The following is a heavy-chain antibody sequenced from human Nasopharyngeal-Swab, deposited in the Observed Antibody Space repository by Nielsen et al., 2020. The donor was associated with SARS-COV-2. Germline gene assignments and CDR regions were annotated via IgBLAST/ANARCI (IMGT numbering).Heavy chain of an antibody. V-gene: IGHV3-48*04. Sequence: GGSLRLSCAASGFTFSSYSMNWVRQAPGKGLGWVSYISSSSSTIYYADSVKGRFTISRDNAKNSLYLQMNSLRAEDTAVYYCARDTGRSKMKLPDYWGQGTLVTVSS. J-gene: IGHJ4*02. CDR3: ARDTGRSKMKLPDY. D-gene: IGHD4-17*01. CDR1: GFTFSSYS. CDR2: ISSSSSTI.